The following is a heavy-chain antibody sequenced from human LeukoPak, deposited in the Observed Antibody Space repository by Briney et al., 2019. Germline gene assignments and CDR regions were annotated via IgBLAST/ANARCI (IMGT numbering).Heavy chain of an antibody. CDR3: ARGHSSGSYLIDS. CDR2: ISYTNSYT. V-gene: IGHV3-11*06. Sequence: PGGPLRLSCAASGFTFSDYSMSWIRQAPGKGLEWVSYISYTNSYTNYADSVKGRFTISRDNAENSLYLQMNNLRAEDTALYYCARGHSSGSYLIDSWGQGTLVTVSS. D-gene: IGHD3-22*01. J-gene: IGHJ4*02. CDR1: GFTFSDYS.